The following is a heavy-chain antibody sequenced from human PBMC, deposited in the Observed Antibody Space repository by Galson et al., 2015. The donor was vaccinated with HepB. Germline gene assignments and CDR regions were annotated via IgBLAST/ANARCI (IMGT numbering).Heavy chain of an antibody. CDR2: FYYSGTT. J-gene: IGHJ4*02. CDR1: GGSISTSSYY. Sequence: TLSLTCTVSGGSISTSSYYWGWIRQPPGKGLEWVGSFYYSGTTYYNPSLKSRVIISVDTSKSQFSLKLSSVTAADTAVYYCTRSSDMVATYYWGQGTLVTVSS. CDR3: TRSSDMVATYY. D-gene: IGHD5-12*01. V-gene: IGHV4-39*01.